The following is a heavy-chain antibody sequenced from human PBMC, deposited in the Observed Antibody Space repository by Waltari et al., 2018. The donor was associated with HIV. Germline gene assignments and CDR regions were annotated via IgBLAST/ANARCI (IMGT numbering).Heavy chain of an antibody. V-gene: IGHV1-69*13. Sequence: VQLLQSGPEVKKPGSAMRISCKASGGRLKTHAVRWVRRAPGQGLEWMGVVFPVFGVGNYAQKFQGRLSITADERTKTVFLEMRSLKYEDAALYFCARGYDVLTGNYSGMDVWGQGTTVIVSS. J-gene: IGHJ6*02. CDR2: VFPVFGVG. D-gene: IGHD3-9*01. CDR1: GGRLKTHA. CDR3: ARGYDVLTGNYSGMDV.